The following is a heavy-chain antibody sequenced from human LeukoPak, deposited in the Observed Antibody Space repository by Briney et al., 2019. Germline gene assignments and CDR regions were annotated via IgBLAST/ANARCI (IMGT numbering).Heavy chain of an antibody. J-gene: IGHJ4*02. Sequence: PSETLSLTCTVSGGSISSSSYYWGWIRQPPGKGLEWIGSIYYSGSTYYNPSLKSRVTISVDTSKNQFSLKLSSVTAADTAVYYCARPTSIAAAIDYWGQGTLVTVSS. CDR3: ARPTSIAAAIDY. CDR2: IYYSGST. D-gene: IGHD6-13*01. CDR1: GGSISSSSYY. V-gene: IGHV4-39*01.